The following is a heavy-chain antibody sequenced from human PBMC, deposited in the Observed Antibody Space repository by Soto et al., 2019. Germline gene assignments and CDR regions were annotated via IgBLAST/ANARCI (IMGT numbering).Heavy chain of an antibody. V-gene: IGHV4-4*02. CDR2: IYHSGST. CDR1: GGSISSSNW. J-gene: IGHJ4*02. Sequence: PSETLSLTCAVSGGSISSSNWWSWVRQPPGKGLEWIGEIYHSGSTNYNPSLKSRVTISVDKSKNQFSPKLSSVTAADTAVYYCARTTHYDILTGRFDDWGQGTLVTVSS. D-gene: IGHD3-9*01. CDR3: ARTTHYDILTGRFDD.